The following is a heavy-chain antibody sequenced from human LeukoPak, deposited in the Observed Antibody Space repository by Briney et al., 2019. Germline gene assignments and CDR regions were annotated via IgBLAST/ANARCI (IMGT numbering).Heavy chain of an antibody. V-gene: IGHV3-66*01. CDR1: GFTVSSNY. D-gene: IGHD6-13*01. CDR3: ASNKYSSSWYTDY. J-gene: IGHJ4*02. Sequence: GGSLRLPCAASGFTVSSNYMSWVRQAPGKGLEWVSVIYSGGSTYYADSVKGRFTISRDNSKNTLYLQMNSLRAEDTAVYYCASNKYSSSWYTDYWGQGTLVTVSS. CDR2: IYSGGST.